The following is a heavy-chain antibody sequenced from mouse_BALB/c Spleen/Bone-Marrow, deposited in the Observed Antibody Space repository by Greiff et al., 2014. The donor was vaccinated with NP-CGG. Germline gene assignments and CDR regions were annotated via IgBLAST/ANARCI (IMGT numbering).Heavy chain of an antibody. J-gene: IGHJ1*01. CDR3: TRFGSTYDWYFDV. D-gene: IGHD1-1*01. V-gene: IGHV1-5*01. Sequence: EVKLQESGTVLARPGASVKMSCKASGYSFTIYWMHWVKQGPGQGLEWIGAIYPGNSDTSYNQKFKGKAKLTAVTSASTAYMELSSLTNEDSAVYYCTRFGSTYDWYFDVWGAGTTVTVSS. CDR1: GYSFTIYW. CDR2: IYPGNSDT.